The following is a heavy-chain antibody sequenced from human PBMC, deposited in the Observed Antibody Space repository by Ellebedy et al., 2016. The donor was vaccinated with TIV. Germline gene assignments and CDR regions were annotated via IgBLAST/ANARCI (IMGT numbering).Heavy chain of an antibody. J-gene: IGHJ4*02. V-gene: IGHV3-23*01. D-gene: IGHD2-2*02. Sequence: GESLKISCAASRFTFTSYAMTWVRQAPGKGLEWVSTVSPSGTRTYYADSVKGRFTISRDNSMSTLSLQMSSLRADDTAIYYCVRGRSGTYIHHSFDSWGQGILVTVSS. CDR2: VSPSGTRT. CDR1: RFTFTSYA. CDR3: VRGRSGTYIHHSFDS.